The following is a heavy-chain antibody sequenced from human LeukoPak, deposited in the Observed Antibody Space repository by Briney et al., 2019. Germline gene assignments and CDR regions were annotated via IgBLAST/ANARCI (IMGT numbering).Heavy chain of an antibody. D-gene: IGHD6-19*01. CDR2: INVGNGNT. V-gene: IGHV1-3*01. Sequence: ASVKVSCKASGYTFTSYAMHWVRQAPGQRLEWMGWINVGNGNTKYSQKFQGRVTITRDTSASTAYMELSSLRSEDTAVYYCARFPAGPVTKDSSGWGFDYWGQGTLVTVSS. J-gene: IGHJ4*02. CDR1: GYTFTSYA. CDR3: ARFPAGPVTKDSSGWGFDY.